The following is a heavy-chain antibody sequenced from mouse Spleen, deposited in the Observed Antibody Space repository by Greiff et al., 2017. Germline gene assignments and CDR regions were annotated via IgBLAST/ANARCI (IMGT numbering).Heavy chain of an antibody. Sequence: EVQRVESGPELVKPGASVKISCKASGYSFTGYYMNWVKQSPEKSLEWIGEINPSTGGTTYNQKFKAKATLTVDKSSSTAYMQLKSLTSEDSAVYYCARGDGGGYFDVWGTGTTVTVSS. CDR1: GYSFTGYY. CDR2: INPSTGGT. V-gene: IGHV1-42*01. J-gene: IGHJ1*03. CDR3: ARGDGGGYFDV.